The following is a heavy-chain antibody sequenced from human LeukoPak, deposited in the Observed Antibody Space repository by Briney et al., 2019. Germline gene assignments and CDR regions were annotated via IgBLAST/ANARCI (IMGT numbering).Heavy chain of an antibody. CDR3: ARHRDIVLIPDY. CDR1: GGSISSYY. Sequence: SETLSLTCTVSGGSISSYYWSWIRQPPGKGLEWIGRIYTSGSTNYNPSLKSRVTISVDTSKNQFSLKLSSVTAADTAVYYCARHRDIVLIPDYWGQGTLVTVSS. CDR2: IYTSGST. D-gene: IGHD2-8*01. J-gene: IGHJ4*02. V-gene: IGHV4-59*08.